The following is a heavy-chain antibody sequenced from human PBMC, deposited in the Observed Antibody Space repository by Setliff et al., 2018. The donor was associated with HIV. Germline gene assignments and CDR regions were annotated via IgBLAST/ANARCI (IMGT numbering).Heavy chain of an antibody. D-gene: IGHD2-2*01. CDR1: GGSISSYY. V-gene: IGHV4-59*01. J-gene: IGHJ4*02. CDR3: ARARGRAQLSYYFDY. Sequence: PSETLSLTCTVSGGSISSYYWSWIRQPPGRGLEWIGYVSYSGSTSYNPTLNSRVTMSVDTSRDQFSLKLSSVTAADTAVYYCARARGRAQLSYYFDYWGQGRLVTVSS. CDR2: VSYSGST.